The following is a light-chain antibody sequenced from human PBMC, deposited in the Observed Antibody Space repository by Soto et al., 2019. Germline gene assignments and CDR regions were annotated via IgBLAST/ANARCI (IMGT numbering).Light chain of an antibody. J-gene: IGLJ1*01. CDR3: SSYTSSSTLV. CDR1: SSDVGGYNY. CDR2: EVS. V-gene: IGLV2-14*01. Sequence: QSALTQPASVSGSPGQSITISCTGTSSDVGGYNYVSWYQQHPGKAHKLMIYEVSNRPSGVSNRFSGSKSGLTASLTISGLQAEDEADYYCSSYTSSSTLVFGTGTKVTVL.